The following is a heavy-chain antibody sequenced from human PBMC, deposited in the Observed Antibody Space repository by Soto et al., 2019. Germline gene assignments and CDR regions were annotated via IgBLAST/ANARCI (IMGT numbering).Heavy chain of an antibody. Sequence: VQLVESGGGVVQPGRSLRLSCAASGFTFSDYAMHWVRQAPGKGLEWVAVVSHDGRNTHYSDSVKGRFTISRDRSTNTVSLELTSRRAEDTAVYYCAKGGRQWLVTSDFNYWGQGALVTVSS. CDR2: VSHDGRNT. D-gene: IGHD6-19*01. CDR3: AKGGRQWLVTSDFNY. V-gene: IGHV3-30*18. CDR1: GFTFSDYA. J-gene: IGHJ4*02.